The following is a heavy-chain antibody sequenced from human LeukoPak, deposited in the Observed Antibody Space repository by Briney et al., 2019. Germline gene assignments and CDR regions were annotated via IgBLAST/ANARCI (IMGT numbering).Heavy chain of an antibody. V-gene: IGHV3-7*03. D-gene: IGHD4-17*01. Sequence: GSLRLSCAASGFTFSSYWMSWVRQAPGKGLEWVANIKQDESEKYYVDSVKGRFTISRDNAKNSLYLQMNSLRAEDTAVYYCAKSPATGAGTTVPTKGYYFDYWGQGTLVTVPS. CDR3: AKSPATGAGTTVPTKGYYFDY. CDR1: GFTFSSYW. J-gene: IGHJ4*02. CDR2: IKQDESEK.